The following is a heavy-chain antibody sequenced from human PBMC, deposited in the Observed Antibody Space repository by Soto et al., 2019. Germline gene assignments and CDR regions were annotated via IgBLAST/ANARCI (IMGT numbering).Heavy chain of an antibody. CDR3: ASSGIVGREVNTWFDP. V-gene: IGHV4-59*01. D-gene: IGHD3-22*01. Sequence: ETLSLTCTVSAGSITTSYWSWIRQPLGKALEWIGYISYRGSTNYNPSLKSRLTISIDTSKSQISLKPTSMTTADTAVYYCASSGIVGREVNTWFDPWGQGTLVTVS. CDR2: ISYRGST. J-gene: IGHJ5*02. CDR1: AGSITTSY.